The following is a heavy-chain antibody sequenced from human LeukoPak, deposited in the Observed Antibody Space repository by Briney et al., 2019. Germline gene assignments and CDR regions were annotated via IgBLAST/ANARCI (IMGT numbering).Heavy chain of an antibody. Sequence: HTGGSLRLSCAASGFTFSSYAMSWVRQAPGKGLEWVSTISGSVDSTYYADSVKGRFTISRDSSNNTLYLQMNSLRAEDTAVYYCAKVASWYFDYWGQGTLVTVSS. CDR3: AKVASWYFDY. D-gene: IGHD6-13*01. J-gene: IGHJ4*02. CDR2: ISGSVDST. CDR1: GFTFSSYA. V-gene: IGHV3-23*01.